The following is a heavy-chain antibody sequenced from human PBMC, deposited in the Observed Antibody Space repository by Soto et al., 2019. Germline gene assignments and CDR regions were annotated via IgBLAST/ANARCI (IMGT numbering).Heavy chain of an antibody. CDR1: GGYINTGGYY. D-gene: IGHD3-10*01. Sequence: QVQVQESGPGLVKPSQTLSLTCTVTGGYINTGGYYWSWVRQHPGKGLEWIGYIFHIGSTFYNPSLQSRVTMSVDTSKNQIFLKLSSVTAAGTAVYYCVRGGDDGNLFDPWGQGTQVTVSS. CDR2: IFHIGST. V-gene: IGHV4-31*03. CDR3: VRGGDDGNLFDP. J-gene: IGHJ5*02.